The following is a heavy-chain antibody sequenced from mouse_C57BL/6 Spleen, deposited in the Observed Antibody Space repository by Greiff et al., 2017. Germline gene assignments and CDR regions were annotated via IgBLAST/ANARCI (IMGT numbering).Heavy chain of an antibody. V-gene: IGHV1-18*01. J-gene: IGHJ2*01. D-gene: IGHD1-1*01. Sequence: VQLKQSGPELVKPGASVKIPCKASGYTFTDYNMDWVKQSHGKSLEWIGDINPNNGGTIYNQKFKGKATLTVDKSSSTAYMELRSLTSEDTAVYYCARFLYYGSSGYFDYWGQGTTLTVSS. CDR2: INPNNGGT. CDR3: ARFLYYGSSGYFDY. CDR1: GYTFTDYN.